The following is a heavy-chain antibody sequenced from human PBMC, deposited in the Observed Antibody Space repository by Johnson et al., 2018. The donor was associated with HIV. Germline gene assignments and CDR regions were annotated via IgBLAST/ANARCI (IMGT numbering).Heavy chain of an antibody. D-gene: IGHD4-23*01. J-gene: IGHJ3*02. CDR1: GFTFSSYD. CDR2: IGTAGDT. V-gene: IGHV3-13*01. CDR3: ARGDYGGNLDAFDI. Sequence: MLLVESGGGLVQPGGSLRLSCAASGFTFSSYDMHWVRQATGKGLEWVSAIGTAGDTYYPGSVKGRFTISRENAKNSLYLQMNSLRAGDTAVYYCARGDYGGNLDAFDIWGLGTMVTVSS.